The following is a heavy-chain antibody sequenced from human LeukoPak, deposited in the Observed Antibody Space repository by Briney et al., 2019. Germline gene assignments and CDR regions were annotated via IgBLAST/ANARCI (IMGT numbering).Heavy chain of an antibody. V-gene: IGHV3-21*01. CDR1: GFTFSSYA. J-gene: IGHJ4*02. CDR3: ARESGDGYMGY. Sequence: PGGSLRLSCAASGFTFSSYAMHWVRQAPGKGLEWVSSISSSSSYIYYADSVKGRFTISRDNAKNSLYLQMNSLRAEDTAVYYCARESGDGYMGYWGQGTLVTVSS. D-gene: IGHD5-24*01. CDR2: ISSSSSYI.